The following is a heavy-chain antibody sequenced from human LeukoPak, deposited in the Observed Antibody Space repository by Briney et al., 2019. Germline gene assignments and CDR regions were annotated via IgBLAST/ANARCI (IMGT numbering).Heavy chain of an antibody. CDR1: GFTFSDYY. V-gene: IGHV3-11*04. CDR3: ARDKAEYCGGDCYPYYYYYMDV. CDR2: ISSSGSTI. Sequence: GSLRLSCAASGFTFSDYYMSWIRQAPGKGLEWVSYISSSGSTIYYAVSVKGRFTISRDNAKNSLYLQMNSLRAEDTAVYYCARDKAEYCGGDCYPYYYYYMDVWGKGTTVTASS. D-gene: IGHD2-21*02. J-gene: IGHJ6*03.